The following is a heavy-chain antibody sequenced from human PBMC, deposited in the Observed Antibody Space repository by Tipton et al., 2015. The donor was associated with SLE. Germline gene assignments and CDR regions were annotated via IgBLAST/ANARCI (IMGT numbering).Heavy chain of an antibody. Sequence: SLRLSCAASGFTFSSYEMNWVRQAPGKGLEWVSYISSSGSTIYYADSVKGRFTISRDNAKNSLYLQMNSLRAEDTAVYYCARGVSYGPYYFDYWGQGTLVTVSS. CDR2: ISSSGSTI. J-gene: IGHJ4*02. CDR1: GFTFSSYE. D-gene: IGHD5-18*01. V-gene: IGHV3-48*03. CDR3: ARGVSYGPYYFDY.